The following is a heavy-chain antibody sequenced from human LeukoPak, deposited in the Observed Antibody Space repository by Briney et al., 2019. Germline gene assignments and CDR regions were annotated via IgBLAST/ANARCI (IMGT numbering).Heavy chain of an antibody. CDR2: IYYSGST. V-gene: IGHV4-39*07. Sequence: SETLSLTCTVSGGSISSSSYYWGWIRQPPGKGLEWIGSIYYSGSTYYNPSLKSRVTISVDTSKNQFSLKLSSVTAADTAVYYCARTRPYYYGSGSYRPDAFDIWGQGTMVTVSS. J-gene: IGHJ3*02. CDR1: GGSISSSSYY. CDR3: ARTRPYYYGSGSYRPDAFDI. D-gene: IGHD3-10*01.